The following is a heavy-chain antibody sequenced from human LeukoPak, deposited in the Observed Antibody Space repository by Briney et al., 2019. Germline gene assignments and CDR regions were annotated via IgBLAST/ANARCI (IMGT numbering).Heavy chain of an antibody. CDR1: GGSFSGYY. D-gene: IGHD6-13*01. CDR3: ARSRIAAAAPPDY. V-gene: IGHV4-34*01. CDR2: INHSGST. Sequence: PSETLSLTCAVYGGSFSGYYWSWIRQPPGKGLEWIGEINHSGSTNYNPSLKSRVPISVDTSKNQFSLKLSSVAAADTAVYYCARSRIAAAAPPDYWGQGTLVTVSS. J-gene: IGHJ4*02.